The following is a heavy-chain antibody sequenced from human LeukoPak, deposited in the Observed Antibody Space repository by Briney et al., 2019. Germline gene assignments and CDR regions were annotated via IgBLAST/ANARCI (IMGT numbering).Heavy chain of an antibody. Sequence: SVKVPCKASGGTFSSYTISWVRQAPGQGLEWMGRIIPILGIANYAQKFQGRVTITADKSTSTAYMELSSLRSEDTAVYYCARVEGGPHRRAVVDYWGQGTLVTVSS. J-gene: IGHJ4*02. CDR2: IIPILGIA. V-gene: IGHV1-69*02. CDR1: GGTFSSYT. CDR3: ARVEGGPHRRAVVDY. D-gene: IGHD1-14*01.